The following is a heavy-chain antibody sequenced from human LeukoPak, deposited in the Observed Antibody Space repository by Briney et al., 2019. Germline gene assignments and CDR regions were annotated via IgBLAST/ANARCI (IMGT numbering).Heavy chain of an antibody. J-gene: IGHJ6*02. CDR2: ISWNSGSI. D-gene: IGHD3-10*01. Sequence: GRSLRLSCAASGFTFDDYAMHWVRQAPGKGLEGVSCISWNSGSIGYADSVLGRFTISRDNSKNTLYLQMDRLSVGDTAVYFCAKDHPFAGRACWAMDSGIHSSDHGMDVWAKGPRSPSP. CDR1: GFTFDDYA. V-gene: IGHV3-9*01. CDR3: AKDHPFAGRACWAMDSGIHSSDHGMDV.